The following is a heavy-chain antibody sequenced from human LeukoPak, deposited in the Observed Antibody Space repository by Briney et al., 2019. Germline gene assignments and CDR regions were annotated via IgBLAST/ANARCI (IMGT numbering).Heavy chain of an antibody. CDR2: ISSSSSTI. Sequence: PGGSLRLSCAASGFTFSSYSMNWVRQAPGKGLEWVSYISSSSSTIYYADSVKGRFTISRDNAKNSLYLQMNSLRDEDTAVYYCARVALDFWTPAFDYWGQGTLVTVSS. CDR1: GFTFSSYS. J-gene: IGHJ4*02. D-gene: IGHD3/OR15-3a*01. CDR3: ARVALDFWTPAFDY. V-gene: IGHV3-48*02.